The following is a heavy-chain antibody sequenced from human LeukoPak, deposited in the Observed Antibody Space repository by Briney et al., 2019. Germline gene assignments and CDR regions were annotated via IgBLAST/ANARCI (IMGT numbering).Heavy chain of an antibody. V-gene: IGHV4-4*03. J-gene: IGHJ5*02. CDR1: GGAISSSNW. CDR2: IYHTGST. D-gene: IGHD4-23*01. Sequence: PETLSLTCAVSGGAISSSNWWSWVRQPPGKGLEWIGEIYHTGSTNYNPSLKSRVTISVDKSKNQFSLRLSSVTAADTAVYYCARVLDGGNSNWFDPWGQGTLVTVSS. CDR3: ARVLDGGNSNWFDP.